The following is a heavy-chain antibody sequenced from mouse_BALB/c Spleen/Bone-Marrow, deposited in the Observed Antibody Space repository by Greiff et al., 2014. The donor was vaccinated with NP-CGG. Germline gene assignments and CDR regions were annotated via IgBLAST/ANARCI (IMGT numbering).Heavy chain of an antibody. V-gene: IGHV1-9*01. CDR2: ILPGSGSI. CDR3: ASRYDTMDY. J-gene: IGHJ4*01. Sequence: QVQLQQSGAELMKPGASVKISCKATGYTFSSYWIEWVKQRPGHGLEWIGEILPGSGSIKYNEKSKGKATFTADTSSNTAYMQLSSLTSEDSAVYYCASRYDTMDYWGQGTSVTVSS. CDR1: GYTFSSYW.